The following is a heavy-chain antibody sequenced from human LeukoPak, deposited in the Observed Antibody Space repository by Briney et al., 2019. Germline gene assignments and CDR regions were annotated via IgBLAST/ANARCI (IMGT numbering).Heavy chain of an antibody. CDR2: IYYSGST. Sequence: SETLSLTCTVSGGSITSYYWSWIRQPPGKGLEWIGYIYYSGSTNYNPSLKSRVTISVDTSKNQFSLNLSSVTAADTAVYYCARVFSGSYQHVVFDYWGQGTLVTVSS. CDR3: ARVFSGSYQHVVFDY. D-gene: IGHD1-26*01. CDR1: GGSITSYY. J-gene: IGHJ4*02. V-gene: IGHV4-59*01.